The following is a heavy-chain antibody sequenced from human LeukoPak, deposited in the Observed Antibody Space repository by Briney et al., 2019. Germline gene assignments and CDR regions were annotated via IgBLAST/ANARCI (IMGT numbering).Heavy chain of an antibody. V-gene: IGHV3-74*01. CDR2: ISSDGTST. Sequence: GGSLRLSCAASEFTFSSFWMHWVRQAPGKGLVWVSRISSDGTSTSYADSVKGRFTISRDNAKNTLYLQMNSLRAEDTAVCYCARDGSSWSNWLDPWGQGTLVTVSS. CDR1: EFTFSSFW. J-gene: IGHJ5*02. D-gene: IGHD6-13*01. CDR3: ARDGSSWSNWLDP.